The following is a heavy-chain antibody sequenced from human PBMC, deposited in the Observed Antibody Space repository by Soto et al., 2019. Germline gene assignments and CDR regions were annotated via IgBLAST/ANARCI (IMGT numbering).Heavy chain of an antibody. CDR3: ARTTAVPNTLRSRYFFDY. Sequence: SETLSLTCSVSGGSVSDKTYYWSWIRQPPGKRLEWIGYVYYSGTTNYNPSLKSRVTISVDLSKNRFSLRLSPVTTADTALYYCARTTAVPNTLRSRYFFDYWGQGTLVTVSS. V-gene: IGHV4-61*01. J-gene: IGHJ4*02. CDR1: GGSVSDKTYY. D-gene: IGHD4-17*01. CDR2: VYYSGTT.